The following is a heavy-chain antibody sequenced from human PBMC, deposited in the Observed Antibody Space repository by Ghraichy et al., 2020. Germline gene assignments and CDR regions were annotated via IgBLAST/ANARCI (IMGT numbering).Heavy chain of an antibody. V-gene: IGHV3-30*02. Sequence: GGSLRLSCAASGFTFSSYGMHWVRQAPGKGLEWVAFIRYDGSNKYYADSVKGRFTISRDNSKNTLYLQMNSLRAEDTAVYYCAWGSIAVAGWDAFDIWGQGTMVTISS. D-gene: IGHD6-19*01. CDR2: IRYDGSNK. CDR1: GFTFSSYG. CDR3: AWGSIAVAGWDAFDI. J-gene: IGHJ3*02.